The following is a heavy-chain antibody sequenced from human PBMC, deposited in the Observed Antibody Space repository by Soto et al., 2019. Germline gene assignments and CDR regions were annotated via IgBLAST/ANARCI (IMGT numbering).Heavy chain of an antibody. Sequence: QVQLVQSGAEVKKPGSSVKVSCKASGGTFSSYAISWVRQAPGQGLEWMGGINPIFGTANYAQKFQGRVTITADESTSTAYMELSSLRSEDTAVYYCARVVGQQLVRYYDYYGMDVWGQVTTFTVSS. J-gene: IGHJ6*02. CDR2: INPIFGTA. V-gene: IGHV1-69*01. CDR1: GGTFSSYA. D-gene: IGHD6-13*01. CDR3: ARVVGQQLVRYYDYYGMDV.